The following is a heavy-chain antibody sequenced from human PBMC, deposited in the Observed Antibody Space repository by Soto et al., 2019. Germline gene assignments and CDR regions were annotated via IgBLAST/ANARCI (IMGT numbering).Heavy chain of an antibody. D-gene: IGHD3-22*01. V-gene: IGHV4-39*01. Sequence: QLRLQESGPGLVKPSETLSLTCTVSAGSISSSSYFSGWIRQPPGKGLEWIGTIDYRGSTSYNPSLKSRVTISVDTSKNQFSLTLSSVTAADTAVYYCATRLYHSRGYYYVPYWGQGTLVTVSS. J-gene: IGHJ4*02. CDR3: ATRLYHSRGYYYVPY. CDR1: AGSISSSSYF. CDR2: IDYRGST.